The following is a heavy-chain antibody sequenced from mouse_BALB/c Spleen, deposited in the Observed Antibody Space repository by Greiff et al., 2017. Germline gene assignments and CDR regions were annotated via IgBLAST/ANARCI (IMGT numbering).Heavy chain of an antibody. CDR2: IYPGGGYT. CDR3: ARSVYDYDGGYAMDY. CDR1: GYTFTNYW. Sequence: QVQLQQSGAELVRPGTSVKISCKASGYTFTNYWLGWVKQRPGHGLEWIGDIYPGGGYTNYNEKFKGKATLTADTSSSTAYMQLSSLTSEDSAVYFCARSVYDYDGGYAMDYWGQGTSVTVSS. V-gene: IGHV1-63*02. D-gene: IGHD2-4*01. J-gene: IGHJ4*01.